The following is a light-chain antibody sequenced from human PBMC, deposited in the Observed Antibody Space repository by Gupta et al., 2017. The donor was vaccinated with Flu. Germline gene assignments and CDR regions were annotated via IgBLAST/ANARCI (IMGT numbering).Light chain of an antibody. CDR1: QGISSD. Sequence: AIRLSQSPSSFSASTGERVTITCRASQGISSDLAWYQQKPGKAPKLLIYAASTLQSGVPSRFSGSGSGTDFTLTISSLQSEDFATYYCQQYNSYPRTFGQGTKVEIK. V-gene: IGKV1-8*01. CDR3: QQYNSYPRT. CDR2: AAS. J-gene: IGKJ1*01.